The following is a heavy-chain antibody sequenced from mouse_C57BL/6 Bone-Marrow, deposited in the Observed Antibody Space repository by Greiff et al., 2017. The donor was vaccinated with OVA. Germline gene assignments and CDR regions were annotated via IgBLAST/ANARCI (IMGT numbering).Heavy chain of an antibody. J-gene: IGHJ4*01. CDR2: IHPNSGST. D-gene: IGHD2-2*01. CDR1: GYTFTSYW. CDR3: ARGYGYDYAMDY. Sequence: VQLQQPGAELVKPGASVKLSCKASGYTFTSYWMHWVKQRPGQGLEWIGMIHPNSGSTNYNEKFKSKATLTVDKSSSTAYMQLSSLTSEDSAVYYCARGYGYDYAMDYWGQGTSVTVSS. V-gene: IGHV1-64*01.